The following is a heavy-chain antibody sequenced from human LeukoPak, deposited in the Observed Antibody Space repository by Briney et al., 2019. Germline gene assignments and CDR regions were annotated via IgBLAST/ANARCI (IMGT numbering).Heavy chain of an antibody. V-gene: IGHV3-66*02. Sequence: GGSLRLSCAASGFTVSSNYMSWVRQAPGKGLEWVSVIYSGGSTYYADSVKGRFTISRDNSKNTLYLQMNGLRAEDTAVYYCAGYCSGGSCSDYWGQGTLVTVSS. J-gene: IGHJ4*02. D-gene: IGHD2-15*01. CDR1: GFTVSSNY. CDR2: IYSGGST. CDR3: AGYCSGGSCSDY.